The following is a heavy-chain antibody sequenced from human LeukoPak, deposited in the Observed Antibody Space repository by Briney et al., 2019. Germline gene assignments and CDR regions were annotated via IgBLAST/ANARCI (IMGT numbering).Heavy chain of an antibody. J-gene: IGHJ3*02. CDR3: ARDPGIGSFDI. CDR2: IGTAGDT. V-gene: IGHV3-13*01. D-gene: IGHD2-21*01. Sequence: GGSLSLSCAASGFTFSSYDTHWVRQATGKGLEWVSAIGTAGDTYYPGSVKGRFTISRENAKNSLYLQMNSLRAEDTAVYYCARDPGIGSFDIWGQGTMVTVSS. CDR1: GFTFSSYD.